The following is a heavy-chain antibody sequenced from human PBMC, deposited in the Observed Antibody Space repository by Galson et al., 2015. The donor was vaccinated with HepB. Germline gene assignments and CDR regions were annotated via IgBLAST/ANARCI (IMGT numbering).Heavy chain of an antibody. CDR3: ARNRREWDIVVVPAILKEYYYYYYMDV. CDR1: GGTFSSYA. Sequence: SVKVSCKASGGTFSSYAISWVRQAPGQGLEWMGGIIPIFGTANYAQKFQGRVTITADESTSTAYMELSSLRSEDTAVYYCARNRREWDIVVVPAILKEYYYYYYMDVWGKGTTVTVSS. CDR2: IIPIFGTA. V-gene: IGHV1-69*13. D-gene: IGHD2-2*01. J-gene: IGHJ6*03.